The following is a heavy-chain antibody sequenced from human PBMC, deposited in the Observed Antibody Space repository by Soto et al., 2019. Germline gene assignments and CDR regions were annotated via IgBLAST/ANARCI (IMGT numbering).Heavy chain of an antibody. CDR3: ARGSSSWNYGMDG. CDR2: ISAYNGNT. D-gene: IGHD6-13*01. J-gene: IGHJ6*02. V-gene: IGHV1-18*01. CDR1: GYTFTSYG. Sequence: QVQLVQSGAEVKKPGASVKVSCKTSGYTFTSYGLTWVRQAPGQGLEWVGWISAYNGNTTYAQKLQGRVTMTTDTSTSTAYMELRSLRSDDTAVYYCARGSSSWNYGMDGWGQGTTVSVSS.